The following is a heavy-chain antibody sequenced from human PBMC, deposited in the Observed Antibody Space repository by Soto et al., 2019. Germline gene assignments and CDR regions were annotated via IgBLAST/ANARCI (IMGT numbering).Heavy chain of an antibody. Sequence: SSVKVSCKASGGTFSSYAISWVRHGPGQGLEWLGGIIPLHNTSNYSLKFLGRVTVTADISSTTVYMELNRLTSDDTATYYCASWSNWNPLYYDGLDVWGQGTTVTVSS. V-gene: IGHV1-69*10. CDR3: ASWSNWNPLYYDGLDV. CDR1: GGTFSSYA. D-gene: IGHD1-20*01. J-gene: IGHJ6*02. CDR2: IIPLHNTS.